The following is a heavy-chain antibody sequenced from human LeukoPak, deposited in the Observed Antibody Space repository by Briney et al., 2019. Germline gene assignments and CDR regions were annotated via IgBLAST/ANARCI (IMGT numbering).Heavy chain of an antibody. CDR1: GFTFSYAW. J-gene: IGHJ4*02. CDR2: IKSKSDGGTT. D-gene: IGHD4-11*01. V-gene: IGHV3-15*01. CDR3: ARESLYSNYAGY. Sequence: GGSLRLSCAASGFTFSYAWMSWVRQAPGRGLEWVGRIKSKSDGGTTDYAAPMKGRFTISRDDSKNTLYLQMNSLQTEDTAVYYCARESLYSNYAGYWGQGTLVTVSS.